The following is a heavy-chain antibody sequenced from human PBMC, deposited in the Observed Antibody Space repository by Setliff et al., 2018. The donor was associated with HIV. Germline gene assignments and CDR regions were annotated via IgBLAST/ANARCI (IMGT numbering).Heavy chain of an antibody. J-gene: IGHJ4*02. Sequence: PGGSLRLSCAASGFTFSTYSMVWVRQAPGKGLEWVSGIGGAYDGNTYHADSVKGRFTIFRENSKNIVYLQMSNLRAEDTALYYCAKVMITTTWAFDFWGQGTPVTVSS. D-gene: IGHD1-26*01. CDR2: IGGAYDGNT. CDR1: GFTFSTYS. CDR3: AKVMITTTWAFDF. V-gene: IGHV3-23*01.